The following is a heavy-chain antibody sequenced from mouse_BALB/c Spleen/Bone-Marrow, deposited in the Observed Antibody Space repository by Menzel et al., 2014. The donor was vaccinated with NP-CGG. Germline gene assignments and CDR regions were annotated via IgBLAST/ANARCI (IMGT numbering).Heavy chain of an antibody. CDR3: AGSGKVRNAMDY. CDR1: GYTFTDHA. D-gene: IGHD2-14*01. J-gene: IGHJ4*01. Sequence: VQLQESGAKLVRPGVSVKISCKGSGYTFTDHAIHWAKRSHAKSLEWIGVISGYYGDAIYNQKFKGKATMTVDKSSSTAYMELARLTSEDSAIYYCAGSGKVRNAMDYWGQGTSVTVSS. CDR2: ISGYYGDA. V-gene: IGHV1S137*01.